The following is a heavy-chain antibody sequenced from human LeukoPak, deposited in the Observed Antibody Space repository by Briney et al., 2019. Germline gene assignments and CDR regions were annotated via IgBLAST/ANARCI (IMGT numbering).Heavy chain of an antibody. D-gene: IGHD2-15*01. V-gene: IGHV3-48*01. CDR3: ARDSGGGVVAATPAFDY. CDR1: GFTFSSYS. Sequence: TGGSLRLSCAASGFTFSSYSMNWVRQAPGKGLEWVSYISSSSSTIYYADSVKGRFTISRDNAKNSLYLQMNSLRAEDTAVYYCARDSGGGVVAATPAFDYWGQGTLVTVSS. J-gene: IGHJ4*02. CDR2: ISSSSSTI.